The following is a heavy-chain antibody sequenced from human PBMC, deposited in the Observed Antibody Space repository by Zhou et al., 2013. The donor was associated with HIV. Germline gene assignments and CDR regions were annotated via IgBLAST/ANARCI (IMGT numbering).Heavy chain of an antibody. D-gene: IGHD1-26*01. CDR2: IIPIFGTA. V-gene: IGHV1-69*05. Sequence: QVQLVQSGAEVKKPGASVKVSCKASGYSFTTYGISWVRQAPGQGLEWMGGIIPIFGTANYAQKFQGRVTITTDESTSTAYMELSSLRSEDTAVYYCAREVGATGRYWYFDLWGRGTLVTVSS. J-gene: IGHJ2*01. CDR1: GYSFTTYG. CDR3: AREVGATGRYWYFDL.